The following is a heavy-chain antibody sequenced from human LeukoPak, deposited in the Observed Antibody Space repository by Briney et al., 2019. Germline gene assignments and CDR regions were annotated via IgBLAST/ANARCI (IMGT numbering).Heavy chain of an antibody. CDR2: IYYSGST. CDR3: AREQQLTHFDY. J-gene: IGHJ4*02. D-gene: IGHD6-13*01. CDR1: GGSFSSSSYF. Sequence: PSETLSLTCTVSGGSFSSSSYFWGWIRQPPGKGLEWIGSIYYSGSTYYNPSLKSRVTISVDTSKNQFSLNLSSVTAADTAVYYCAREQQLTHFDYWGQGTLVTVSS. V-gene: IGHV4-39*01.